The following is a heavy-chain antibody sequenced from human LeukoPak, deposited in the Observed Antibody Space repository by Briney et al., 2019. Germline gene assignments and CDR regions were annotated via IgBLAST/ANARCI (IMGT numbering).Heavy chain of an antibody. CDR1: GDSVASNSAA. J-gene: IGHJ3*02. V-gene: IGHV6-1*01. CDR3: ARDKVTVRAFDI. Sequence: SQTLSLTCDISGDSVASNSAAWNWIRQSPSRGLEWLGRTYYRSKWYNDYAVSMKSRITINPDTSKNQFSLQLNSVTPEDTAVYYCARDKVTVRAFDIWGQGTMVTVSS. CDR2: TYYRSKWYN. D-gene: IGHD2-21*02.